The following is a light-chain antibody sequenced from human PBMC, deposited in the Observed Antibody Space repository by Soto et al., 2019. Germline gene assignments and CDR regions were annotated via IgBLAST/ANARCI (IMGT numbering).Light chain of an antibody. CDR1: QSVSSD. CDR2: GAS. CDR3: QQYNNWPPYT. V-gene: IGKV3-15*01. J-gene: IGKJ2*01. Sequence: EIVMTQSPATLSVAPGEGATLSCRTSQSVSSDLAWYQQKPGQAPRLLIYGASTRATGIPARFSGSGSGTEFTLTISSLQSEDFAVYYCQQYNNWPPYTFGQGTKLEIK.